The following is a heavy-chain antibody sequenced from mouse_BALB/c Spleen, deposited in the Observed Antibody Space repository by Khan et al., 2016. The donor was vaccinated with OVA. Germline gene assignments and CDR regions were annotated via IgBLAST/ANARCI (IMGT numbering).Heavy chain of an antibody. J-gene: IGHJ3*01. Sequence: EVKLLESGGDLVKPGGSLKLSCAASGFSFSSYSMSWVRQTPDKRLEWVATISSGGDYTYYPDSVTGRFTISRDNARNTLYLQMSSLKSEDTAMYYCASHLTGSFAYWGQGTLGTVSA. CDR3: ASHLTGSFAY. CDR1: GFSFSSYS. CDR2: ISSGGDYT. V-gene: IGHV5-6*01. D-gene: IGHD4-1*01.